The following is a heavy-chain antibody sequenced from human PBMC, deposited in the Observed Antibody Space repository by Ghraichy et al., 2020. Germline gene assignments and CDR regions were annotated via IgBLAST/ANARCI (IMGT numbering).Heavy chain of an antibody. Sequence: GSLRLSCAVYGGSFSGYYWSWIRQPPGKGLEWIGEINHSGSTNYNPSLKSRVTISVDTSKNQFSLNLSSVSAADTAVYYCARKYSSSAYNWFDPWGQGTLVTVSS. CDR3: ARKYSSSAYNWFDP. CDR1: GGSFSGYY. CDR2: INHSGST. V-gene: IGHV4-34*01. J-gene: IGHJ5*02. D-gene: IGHD6-6*01.